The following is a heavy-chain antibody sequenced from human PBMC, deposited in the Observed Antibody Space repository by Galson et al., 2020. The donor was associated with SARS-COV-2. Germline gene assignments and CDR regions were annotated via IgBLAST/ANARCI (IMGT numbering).Heavy chain of an antibody. D-gene: IGHD3-10*01. CDR3: AREGEDIWFGELHHDY. Sequence: QLGESLKISCAASGFTFSSYWMSWVRQAPGKGLAWVANIKQDGSEKYYVASVKGRFTISRDNATNSLYLQMNSLRAEDTAVYYCAREGEDIWFGELHHDYWGQGTLVTVSS. CDR1: GFTFSSYW. V-gene: IGHV3-7*01. J-gene: IGHJ4*02. CDR2: IKQDGSEK.